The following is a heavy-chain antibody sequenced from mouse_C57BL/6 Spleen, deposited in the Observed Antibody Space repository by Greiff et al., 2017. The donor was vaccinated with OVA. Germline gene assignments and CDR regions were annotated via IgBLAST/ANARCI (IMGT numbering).Heavy chain of an antibody. CDR2: INPNNGGT. J-gene: IGHJ1*03. V-gene: IGHV1-26*01. CDR1: GYTFTDYY. CDR3: ARWPPYYSSWYFDV. Sequence: EVKLQQSGPELVKPGAPVKISCKASGYTFTDYYMNWVKQSHGKSLEWIGDINPNNGGTSYNQKFKGKATLTVDKSSSTAYMELRSLTSEDSAVYYCARWPPYYSSWYFDVWGTGTTVTVSS. D-gene: IGHD2-5*01.